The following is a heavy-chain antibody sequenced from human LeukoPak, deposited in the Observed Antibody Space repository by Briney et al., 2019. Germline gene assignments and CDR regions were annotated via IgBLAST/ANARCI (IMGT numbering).Heavy chain of an antibody. Sequence: RSLRLSCAAYGFTFSSYAMDWVRQAPGKGLEWVAVISYNGSNKYSPDSVKGPFTISINNSNNTLYLQMNSLTAEDTAVYYCTIDLLDQHLSGYWGQGTLVTVSS. V-gene: IGHV3-30-3*01. CDR3: TIDLLDQHLSGY. CDR2: ISYNGSNK. J-gene: IGHJ4*02. CDR1: GFTFSSYA. D-gene: IGHD6-13*01.